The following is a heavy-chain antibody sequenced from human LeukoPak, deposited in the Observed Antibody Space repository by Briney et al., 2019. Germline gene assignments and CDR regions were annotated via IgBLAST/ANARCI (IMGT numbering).Heavy chain of an antibody. CDR1: GFTFVSYA. CDR3: FLLYCGEVSNWFDP. D-gene: IGHD3-10*01. CDR2: ISGSGGNP. V-gene: IGHV3-23*01. Sequence: PGGSLRLSCAASGFTFVSYAMSWVRQAPGKGLEWVSGISGSGGNPHYADSVTGRFTISSDNSKIPLYLQMNTLRAEDTAIYYSFLLYCGEVSNWFDPWGQGTVVTVSS. J-gene: IGHJ5*02.